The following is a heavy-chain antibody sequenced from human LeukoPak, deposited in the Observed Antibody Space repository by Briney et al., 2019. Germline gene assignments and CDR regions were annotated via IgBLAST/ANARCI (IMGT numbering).Heavy chain of an antibody. CDR2: IYYSGST. D-gene: IGHD3-22*01. J-gene: IGHJ4*02. V-gene: IGHV4-31*03. CDR3: ARVKGVRRGKYYDSSGFFDY. Sequence: SETLSLTCTVSGGSISSGGYYWSWIRQHPGKGLEWVGYIYYSGSTYYNPSLKSRVTISVDTSKNQFPLKLTSVTAADTAVYYCARVKGVRRGKYYDSSGFFDYWGQGTLVTVSS. CDR1: GGSISSGGYY.